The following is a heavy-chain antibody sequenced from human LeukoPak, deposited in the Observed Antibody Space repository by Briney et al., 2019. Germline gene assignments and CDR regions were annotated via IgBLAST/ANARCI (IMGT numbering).Heavy chain of an antibody. J-gene: IGHJ4*02. CDR3: TTHRGYSSSPTFDY. Sequence: PGGSLRLSCAASGFTFSNAWMSWVRQAPGKGLEWVGRIECKTDGATTDYAAPVKGRFTISRDDSKNTLYLQMNSLKTEDTAVYYCTTHRGYSSSPTFDYWGQGTLVTVPS. D-gene: IGHD6-13*01. CDR1: GFTFSNAW. CDR2: IECKTDGATT. V-gene: IGHV3-15*04.